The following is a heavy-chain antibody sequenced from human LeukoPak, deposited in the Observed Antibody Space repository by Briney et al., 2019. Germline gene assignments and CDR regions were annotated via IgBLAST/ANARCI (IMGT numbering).Heavy chain of an antibody. CDR1: GGTFSSYA. CDR2: IIPIFGTA. Sequence: SVSVSCAASGGTFSSYAISWVRPAPGQGLEWMGGIIPIFGTANYAQTFQGRVTLTADESTSTAYMELSSLRSEDTAVYYCARDGMSAGFDPWGQGTLVTVSS. CDR3: ARDGMSAGFDP. J-gene: IGHJ5*02. V-gene: IGHV1-69*01.